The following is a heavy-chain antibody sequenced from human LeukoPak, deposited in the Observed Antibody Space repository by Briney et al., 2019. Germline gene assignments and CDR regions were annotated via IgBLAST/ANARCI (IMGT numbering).Heavy chain of an antibody. J-gene: IGHJ4*02. V-gene: IGHV3-30*18. Sequence: PGRSLRLSCAASGFTFSSYGMHWVRQAPGKGLEWVAVISYDGSNKYYADSVKGRFTISRDNSKNTLYLQMNSLRAEDTAVYYCAKRVASAGTREYFDYWGQGTLVTVSS. CDR3: AKRVASAGTREYFDY. D-gene: IGHD3-3*01. CDR2: ISYDGSNK. CDR1: GFTFSSYG.